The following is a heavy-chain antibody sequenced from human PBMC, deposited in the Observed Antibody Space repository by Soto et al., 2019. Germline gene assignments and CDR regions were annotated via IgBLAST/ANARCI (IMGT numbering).Heavy chain of an antibody. V-gene: IGHV1-18*04. CDR1: GYTFSNYG. CDR3: AREANCVSECYSPAEYSQL. CDR2: ISAYNGKT. Sequence: ASVKVSCKASGYTFSNYGISWVRQAPGQGLEWMGWISAYNGKTYDAERLQGRVTMTTDTSTSTAYMELRSLRSDDTAVYYCAREANCVSECYSPAEYSQLWGQGTLATVFS. D-gene: IGHD2-21*01. J-gene: IGHJ1*01.